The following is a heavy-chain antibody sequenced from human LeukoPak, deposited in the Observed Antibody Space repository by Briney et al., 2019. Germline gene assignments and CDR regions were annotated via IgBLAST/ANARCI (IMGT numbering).Heavy chain of an antibody. D-gene: IGHD1-26*01. CDR3: ATPYSGGYQGLDI. V-gene: IGHV4-39*01. J-gene: IGHJ3*02. CDR2: IYYSVST. CDR1: GGSISSNKYY. Sequence: SETMSLTCTVYGGSISSNKYYWGWIRQPPGKGLEWIGSIYYSVSTYYNPTLKSRVTIFVDTSKNQFSLRLSSVTAADTAVYYCATPYSGGYQGLDIWGQGTMVTVSS.